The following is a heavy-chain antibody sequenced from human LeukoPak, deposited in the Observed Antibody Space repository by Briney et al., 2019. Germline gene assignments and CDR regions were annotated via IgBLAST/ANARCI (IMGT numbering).Heavy chain of an antibody. J-gene: IGHJ4*02. CDR1: GYSFTSYD. V-gene: IGHV1-8*01. Sequence: ASVKVSCRASGYSFTSYDINWVRQATGQGLEWMGYMNPNTGDTGVTQKFQGRVTMTRDPSINTAYMELTSLRSEDTAVYFCTRGGEILTHYKHIDYWGREPWSPSPQ. CDR3: TRGGEILTHYKHIDY. D-gene: IGHD3-9*01. CDR2: MNPNTGDT.